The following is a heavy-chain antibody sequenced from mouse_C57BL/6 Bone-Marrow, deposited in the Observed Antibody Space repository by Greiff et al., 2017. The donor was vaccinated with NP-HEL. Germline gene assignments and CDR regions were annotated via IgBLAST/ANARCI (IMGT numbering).Heavy chain of an antibody. Sequence: QVQLQQSGPELVKPGASVKISCKASGYTFTDYYINWVKQRPGQGLEWIGWIYPGSGNTKYNEKFKGKATLTVDTSSSTAYMQLSSLTSEDSAVYFCARGTHYYGSSPYWYFDVWGTGTTVTVSS. CDR1: GYTFTDYY. CDR2: IYPGSGNT. CDR3: ARGTHYYGSSPYWYFDV. D-gene: IGHD1-1*01. J-gene: IGHJ1*03. V-gene: IGHV1-84*01.